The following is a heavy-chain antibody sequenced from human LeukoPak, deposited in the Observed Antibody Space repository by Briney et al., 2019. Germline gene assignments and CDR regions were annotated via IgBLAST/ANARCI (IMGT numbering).Heavy chain of an antibody. CDR3: ARDYDILTGYYNFGDAFDI. V-gene: IGHV3-11*01. D-gene: IGHD3-9*01. CDR2: ISSSGSTI. Sequence: PGGSLRLSCAASGFTFSDFYMSWIRQAPGKGLEWVSYISSSGSTIYYADSVKGRFTISRDNAKNSLYLQMNSLRAEDTAVYYCARDYDILTGYYNFGDAFDIWGQGTMVTVSS. J-gene: IGHJ3*02. CDR1: GFTFSDFY.